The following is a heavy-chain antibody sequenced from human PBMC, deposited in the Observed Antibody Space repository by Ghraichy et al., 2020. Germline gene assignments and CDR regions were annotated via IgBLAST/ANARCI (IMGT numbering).Heavy chain of an antibody. V-gene: IGHV3-53*01. Sequence: GGSLRLSCAASGFTVSRNLMGWVRQAPGKGLEWASIIYSGGSTSYADSVKGRFTISRDNSENILYLQMNSLRAGDTAVYYCAKILADSSGWYHFDYWGQGTLVTVSS. D-gene: IGHD6-19*01. CDR3: AKILADSSGWYHFDY. J-gene: IGHJ4*02. CDR1: GFTVSRNL. CDR2: IYSGGST.